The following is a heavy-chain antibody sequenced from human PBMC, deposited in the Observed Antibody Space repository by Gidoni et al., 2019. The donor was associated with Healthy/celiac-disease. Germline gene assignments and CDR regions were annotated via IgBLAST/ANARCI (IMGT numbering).Heavy chain of an antibody. Sequence: QVQLQQWGAGLLKPSETLSLTCAVYGGSFSGYYWSWIRQPPGKGLEWIGENHHSGSTNYNPALKSRVTILGDTSKNQVSPKLGSVTAADTAGYFCASLRSRGSSPPHTGYFDYWGQGTLVTVSS. CDR2: NHHSGST. CDR3: ASLRSRGSSPPHTGYFDY. D-gene: IGHD1-26*01. J-gene: IGHJ4*02. V-gene: IGHV4-34*01. CDR1: GGSFSGYY.